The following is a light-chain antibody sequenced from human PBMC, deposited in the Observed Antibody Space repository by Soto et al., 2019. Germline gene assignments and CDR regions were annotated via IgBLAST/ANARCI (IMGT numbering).Light chain of an antibody. CDR3: QQASNFPLT. J-gene: IGKJ4*01. Sequence: DIQMTQSPSSVSASVGDRVTITCRASQDISSWLAWFQQRPGRAPKLLIYAASTLQGGVPSRFSGSGSGTVFTLTISSLQPEDFGTYYCQQASNFPLTFGGGTKVDI. V-gene: IGKV1-12*01. CDR1: QDISSW. CDR2: AAS.